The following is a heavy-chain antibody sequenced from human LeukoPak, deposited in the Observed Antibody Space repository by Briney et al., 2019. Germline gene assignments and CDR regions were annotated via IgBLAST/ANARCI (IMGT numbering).Heavy chain of an antibody. Sequence: PGGSLRLSCAASGFTVSSNYMSWVRQAPGKGLEWVSVVYSGGSTYYADSVKGRFTISRDNSQNTLYLQMNSLRAEDTAVYYCARDDDSSGYYGWVDYWGQGTLVTVSS. CDR2: VYSGGST. J-gene: IGHJ4*02. D-gene: IGHD3-22*01. V-gene: IGHV3-66*01. CDR1: GFTVSSNY. CDR3: ARDDDSSGYYGWVDY.